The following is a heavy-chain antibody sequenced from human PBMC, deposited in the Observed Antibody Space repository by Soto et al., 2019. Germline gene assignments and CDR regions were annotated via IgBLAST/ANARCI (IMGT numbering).Heavy chain of an antibody. J-gene: IGHJ4*02. D-gene: IGHD1-1*01. V-gene: IGHV1-69*06. Sequence: QVHLVQSGAEVKSPGSAVKVSCKVSGAGDTFSNYGLNWMRQAPGQGLEWMGGTIPAFGTANYARKFQGRVPITADTSTTTAYMELSSLRSDDTAVYYCWRHDKTALPPLDSWGQGTLVSVSS. CDR2: TIPAFGTA. CDR1: GAGDTFSNYG. CDR3: WRHDKTALPPLDS.